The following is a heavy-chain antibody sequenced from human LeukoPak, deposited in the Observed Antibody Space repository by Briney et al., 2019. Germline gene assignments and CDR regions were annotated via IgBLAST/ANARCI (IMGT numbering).Heavy chain of an antibody. V-gene: IGHV1-18*01. CDR1: GYTFTSYG. Sequence: ASVKVSFKASGYTFTSYGISWVRQAPGQGLEWMGWISAYNGNTNYAQKLQGRVTMTTDTSTSTAYMELRSLRSDDTAVYYCARVRGKHPGGYEFDYWGQGTLVTVSS. CDR2: ISAYNGNT. CDR3: ARVRGKHPGGYEFDY. D-gene: IGHD5-12*01. J-gene: IGHJ4*02.